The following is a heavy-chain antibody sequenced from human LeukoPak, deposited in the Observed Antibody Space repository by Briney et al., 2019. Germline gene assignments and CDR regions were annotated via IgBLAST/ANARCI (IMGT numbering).Heavy chain of an antibody. CDR3: ARRQAVAGTVDY. D-gene: IGHD6-19*01. J-gene: IGHJ4*02. CDR1: GGSISSYY. Sequence: TSETLSLTCTVSGGSISSYYWSWIRQPPGKGLEWIGYIYYSGSTNYNPSLKSRVTISVDTSKNQFSLKLSSVTAADTAVYYCARRQAVAGTVDYWGQGTLVTVSS. CDR2: IYYSGST. V-gene: IGHV4-59*01.